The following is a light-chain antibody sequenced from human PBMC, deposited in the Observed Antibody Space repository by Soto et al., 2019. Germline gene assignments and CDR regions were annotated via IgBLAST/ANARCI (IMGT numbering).Light chain of an antibody. Sequence: IVLTQSPGTLSLSPGERATLSCRASQSVSSSDLAWYQQKPGQAPRLLIYGASSRATGIPDRFSGSGSGTDFTLTISSLEPEDFAVYYCQQRSNWPQVTFGQGTRLEIK. CDR1: QSVSSSD. J-gene: IGKJ5*01. CDR2: GAS. CDR3: QQRSNWPQVT. V-gene: IGKV3D-20*02.